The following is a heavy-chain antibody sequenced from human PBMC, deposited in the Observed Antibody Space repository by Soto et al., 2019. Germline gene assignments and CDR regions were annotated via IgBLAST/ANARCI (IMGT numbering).Heavy chain of an antibody. CDR3: ARDRGATHYYYYGMDV. D-gene: IGHD1-26*01. V-gene: IGHV3-30-3*01. CDR2: ISYDGSNK. Sequence: LRLSCAASGFTFSSYAMHWVRQAPGKGLEWVAVISYDGSNKYYADSVKGRFTISRDNSKNTLYLQMNSLRAEDTAVYYCARDRGATHYYYYGMDVWGQGTTVTVSS. J-gene: IGHJ6*02. CDR1: GFTFSSYA.